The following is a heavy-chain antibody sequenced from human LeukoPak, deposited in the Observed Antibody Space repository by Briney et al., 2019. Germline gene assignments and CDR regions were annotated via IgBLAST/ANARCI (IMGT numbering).Heavy chain of an antibody. CDR3: ARQSPGYSSGWYNRGTVFDYYYYYMDV. D-gene: IGHD6-19*01. Sequence: RASVKVSCKASGYTFTSYAMNWVRQAPGQGLEWMGWINTNTGNPTYAQGFTGRFVFSLDTSVSTAYLQIGSLKAEDTAVYYCARQSPGYSSGWYNRGTVFDYYYYYMDVWGKGTTITVSS. V-gene: IGHV7-4-1*01. CDR1: GYTFTSYA. J-gene: IGHJ6*03. CDR2: INTNTGNP.